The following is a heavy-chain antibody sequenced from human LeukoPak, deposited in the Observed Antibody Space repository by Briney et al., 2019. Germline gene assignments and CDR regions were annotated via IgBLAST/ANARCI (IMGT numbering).Heavy chain of an antibody. J-gene: IGHJ6*04. CDR3: ARATVIGTVPVPGFLDV. Sequence: PGGSLRLSCAASGFTFNDMHWVRQVAGQGLEWVSSIGTIGDTFYPGSVKGRFTISRENAKNSLYLQMNSLRAGDTAVYYCARATVIGTVPVPGFLDVWGKGTQVTVSS. V-gene: IGHV3-13*01. D-gene: IGHD6-19*01. CDR1: GFTFND. CDR2: IGTIGDT.